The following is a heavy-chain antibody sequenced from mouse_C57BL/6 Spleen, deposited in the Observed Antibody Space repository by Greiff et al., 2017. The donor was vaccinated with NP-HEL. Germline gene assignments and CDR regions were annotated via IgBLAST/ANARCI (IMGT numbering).Heavy chain of an antibody. Sequence: EVMLVESGGGLVKPGGSLKLSCAASGFTFSSYTMSWVRQTPEKRLEWVATISGGGGNTYYPDSVKGRFTISRDNAKNTLYLQMSSLRSEDTALYYCARLYYGNYPYFDYWGQGTTLTVSS. CDR2: ISGGGGNT. CDR3: ARLYYGNYPYFDY. J-gene: IGHJ2*01. CDR1: GFTFSSYT. V-gene: IGHV5-9*01. D-gene: IGHD2-1*01.